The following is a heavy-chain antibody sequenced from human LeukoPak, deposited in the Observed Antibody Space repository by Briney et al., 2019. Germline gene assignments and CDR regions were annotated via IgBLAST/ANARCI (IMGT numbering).Heavy chain of an antibody. V-gene: IGHV1-2*06. D-gene: IGHD3-22*01. CDR1: GYTFTGYY. Sequence: ASVKVSCKASGYTFTGYYMHWVRQAPGQGLEWMGRINPNSGGTNYAQKFQGRVTMTRDTPISTAYMELSRLRSDDTAVYYCARDRGYSTPPYYYYYMDVWGKGTTVTVSS. J-gene: IGHJ6*03. CDR2: INPNSGGT. CDR3: ARDRGYSTPPYYYYYMDV.